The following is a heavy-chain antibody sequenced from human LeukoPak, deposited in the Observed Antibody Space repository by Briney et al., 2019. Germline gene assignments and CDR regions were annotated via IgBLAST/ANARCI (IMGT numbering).Heavy chain of an antibody. V-gene: IGHV1-8*03. CDR1: GYTFTSYD. CDR3: ARAVLRYFDWLSKPYYFDY. CDR2: MNPNSGNA. D-gene: IGHD3-9*01. Sequence: ASVKVSCKASGYTFTSYDINWVRQATGQGLEWMGWMNPNSGNAGYARKFQGRVTITRNTSISTAYMELSSLRSEDTAVYYCARAVLRYFDWLSKPYYFDYWGQGTLVTVSS. J-gene: IGHJ4*02.